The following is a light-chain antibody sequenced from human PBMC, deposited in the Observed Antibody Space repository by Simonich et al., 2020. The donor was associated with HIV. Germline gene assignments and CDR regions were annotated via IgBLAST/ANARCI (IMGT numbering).Light chain of an antibody. CDR2: GAS. J-gene: IGKJ4*01. CDR1: QRVSSY. CDR3: QQYYSTPLT. V-gene: IGKV3-15*01. Sequence: EIVLTQSPATLSLSPGERATLSCRASQRVSSYLAWYQQKPGQAPRLLIYGASTRATGIPARFSGSGSGTEFTLTISSLQAEDVAVYYCQQYYSTPLTFGGGTKVEIK.